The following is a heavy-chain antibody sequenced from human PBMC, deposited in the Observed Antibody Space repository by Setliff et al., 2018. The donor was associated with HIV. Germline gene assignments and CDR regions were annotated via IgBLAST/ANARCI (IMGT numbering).Heavy chain of an antibody. J-gene: IGHJ4*02. V-gene: IGHV1-46*01. CDR3: ARDGGYNDRSDFFDY. CDR1: GYIFTSYY. D-gene: IGHD1-26*01. Sequence: ASVKVSCKASGYIFTSYYVHWVRQAPGQGLEWMGIINPSGGSTTYAQKFQGGVTMTRDTSTNTLYMELSSLRSDDTAVYYCARDGGYNDRSDFFDYWGQGTLVTVSS. CDR2: INPSGGST.